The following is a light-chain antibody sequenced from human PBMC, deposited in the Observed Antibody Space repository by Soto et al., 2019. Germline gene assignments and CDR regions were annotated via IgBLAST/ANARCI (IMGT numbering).Light chain of an antibody. Sequence: QAVLTQPPSVSAAPGQKVTISCSGSSSNIENNYVSWYQQLPGTAPKLLIYDNNKRPSGIPDRFSGSKSGTSATLDITGLQTGDEADYYCGTWDTSLSAVVFGGGTKLTVL. CDR1: SSNIENNY. CDR3: GTWDTSLSAVV. V-gene: IGLV1-51*01. CDR2: DNN. J-gene: IGLJ2*01.